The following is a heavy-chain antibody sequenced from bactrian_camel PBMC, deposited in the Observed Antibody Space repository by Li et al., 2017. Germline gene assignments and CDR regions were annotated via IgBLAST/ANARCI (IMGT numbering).Heavy chain of an antibody. V-gene: IGHV3S53*01. D-gene: IGHD6*01. CDR1: YSYNC. Sequence: VQLVESGGGSVQAGGSLRLACAYTYSYNCIAWFRQSPGKEREGVAGIEVGGRIKYADSVKGRFTISKDNNKNTVYLQMHNLEPEDTATYICASEGPGGSCFTHGYFGQGTQVTVS. CDR2: IEVGGRI. J-gene: IGHJ6*01. CDR3: ASEGPGGSCFTHGY.